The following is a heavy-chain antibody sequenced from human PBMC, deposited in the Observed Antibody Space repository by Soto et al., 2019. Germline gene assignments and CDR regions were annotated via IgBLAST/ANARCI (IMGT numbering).Heavy chain of an antibody. Sequence: EGQLLQSGGGLVQPGESLRLSCAASGFTFSSSGMSWVRQAPGKGLEWVSSISIRGDYRYYADSVKGRFTISRDNSKNTLYLQISSLTAEDTALYYVANHGCFDLWGQGTMVAVSS. J-gene: IGHJ3*01. CDR1: GFTFSSSG. V-gene: IGHV3-23*01. D-gene: IGHD4-17*01. CDR2: ISIRGDYR. CDR3: ANHGCFDL.